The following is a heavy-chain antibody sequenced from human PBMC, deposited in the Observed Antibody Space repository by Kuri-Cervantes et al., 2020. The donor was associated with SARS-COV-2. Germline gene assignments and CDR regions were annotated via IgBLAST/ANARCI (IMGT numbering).Heavy chain of an antibody. J-gene: IGHJ4*02. D-gene: IGHD3-3*01. CDR2: IGTAGDT. V-gene: IGHV3-13*03. CDR1: GFAFSSYD. CDR3: ARGGLWSGYYLGDPDDY. Sequence: GESLKISCAACGFAFSSYDMHLVRQATGKVLEWVSAIGTAGDTYYPGSAKGQFTISRENAKNSLHLQMNSLRAEDTAVYYCARGGLWSGYYLGDPDDYWGQGTLVTVSS.